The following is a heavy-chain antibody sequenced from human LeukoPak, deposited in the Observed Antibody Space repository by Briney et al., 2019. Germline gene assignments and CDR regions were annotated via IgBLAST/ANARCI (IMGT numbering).Heavy chain of an antibody. J-gene: IGHJ3*02. CDR2: SSYSGGT. V-gene: IGHV4-39*02. CDR1: DGSIINNNHY. D-gene: IGHD3-22*01. CDR3: AREVEYYDSSGYRPHAFDI. Sequence: SETLSLTCTVSDGSIINNNHYWGWTRQPPGKGLEWIGSSSYSGGTAYNPSLRSRVTISVDTSKNQFSLKVNSVTAADTAVYYCAREVEYYDSSGYRPHAFDIWGQGTLVTVSS.